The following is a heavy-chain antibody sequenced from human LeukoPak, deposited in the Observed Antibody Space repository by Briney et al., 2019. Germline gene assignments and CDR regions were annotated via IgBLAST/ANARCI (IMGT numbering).Heavy chain of an antibody. CDR1: GGSFSGYY. D-gene: IGHD3-22*01. Sequence: SETLSLTCAVYGGSFSGYYWGWVRQPPGKGLEWVASIYYSGSTFYNPSLKSRVTISVDTSKNQFSLKLSSVTAADTAVYYCARIGGSGYLYYFDYWGQGTLVTVSS. CDR2: IYYSGST. V-gene: IGHV4-34*01. J-gene: IGHJ4*02. CDR3: ARIGGSGYLYYFDY.